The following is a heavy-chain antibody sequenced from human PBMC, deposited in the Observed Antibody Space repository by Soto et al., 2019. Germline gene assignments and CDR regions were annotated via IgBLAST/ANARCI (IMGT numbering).Heavy chain of an antibody. Sequence: ETLSLTCTVSGCAVSNSYWGWIRQPPGKGLEWVAYVYYSGSTNYNPSLGSRVTISVDKSKNQFSLKMTSVTGADTAVYYCARGRSHEWEILVRYFDYFGQCTLVTFYS. J-gene: IGHJ4*02. CDR3: ARGRSHEWEILVRYFDY. V-gene: IGHV4-59*02. CDR2: VYYSGST. CDR1: GCAVSNSY. D-gene: IGHD1-26*01.